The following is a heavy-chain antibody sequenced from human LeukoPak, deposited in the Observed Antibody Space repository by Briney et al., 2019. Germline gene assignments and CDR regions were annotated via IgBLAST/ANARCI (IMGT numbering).Heavy chain of an antibody. V-gene: IGHV3-74*01. CDR1: GFTFSSYW. CDR3: ARDWGSGSYLGTMDV. D-gene: IGHD3-10*01. Sequence: GGSVSLSCAASGFTFSSYWMHWVRQAPGKGLVWVSRINSDGRNTTYAGSVKGRFTISRDNAKNTLYLQMNSLRAEDTAVYYCARDWGSGSYLGTMDVWGKGTTVTVSS. J-gene: IGHJ6*03. CDR2: INSDGRNT.